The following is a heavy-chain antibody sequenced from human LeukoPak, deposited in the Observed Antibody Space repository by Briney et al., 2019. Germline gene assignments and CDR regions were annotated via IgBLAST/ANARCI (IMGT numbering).Heavy chain of an antibody. CDR3: ARTDFWSGYDSVEP. J-gene: IGHJ5*02. Sequence: SETLSLTCTVSGGSISIFYWSWIRQPPGKGLEWIGYIYYSGSTNSNPSLKRRVTTSVDTSKSPVCLKMRSVTAADTAAYFSARTDFWSGYDSVEPWGHGAPVTASS. D-gene: IGHD3-3*01. CDR1: GGSISIFY. V-gene: IGHV4-59*01. CDR2: IYYSGST.